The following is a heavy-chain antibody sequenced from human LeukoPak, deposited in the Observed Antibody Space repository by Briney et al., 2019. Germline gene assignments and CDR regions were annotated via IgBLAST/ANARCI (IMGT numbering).Heavy chain of an antibody. CDR3: ARHIVATITGVDY. D-gene: IGHD5-12*01. CDR2: IYYSGST. V-gene: IGHV4-39*01. CDR1: GGSISSSSYY. Sequence: PSETLSLTCTGSGGSISSSSYYWGWIRQPPGKGLEWIGSIYYSGSTYYNPSLKSRVTISVDTSKNQFSLKLSSVTAADTAVYYCARHIVATITGVDYWGQGTLVTVSS. J-gene: IGHJ4*02.